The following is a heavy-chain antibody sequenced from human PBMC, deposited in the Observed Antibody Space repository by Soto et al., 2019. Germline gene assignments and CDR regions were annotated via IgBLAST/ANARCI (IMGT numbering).Heavy chain of an antibody. J-gene: IGHJ4*02. V-gene: IGHV1-18*01. CDR1: GYTFATYG. D-gene: IGHD3-9*01. CDR2: ISAYNGNT. CDR3: ARLDDFDWLAAFDY. Sequence: QVQLVQSGAEVKKPGASVKVSCKASGYTFATYGISWVRQAPGEGLEWMGWISAYNGNTNYAQKVQGRVTXXTXTCXSTAYMELTSLRSDDTAVYYCARLDDFDWLAAFDYWGQGTLVTVSS.